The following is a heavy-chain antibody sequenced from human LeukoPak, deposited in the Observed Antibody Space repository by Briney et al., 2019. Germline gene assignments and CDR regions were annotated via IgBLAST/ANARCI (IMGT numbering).Heavy chain of an antibody. D-gene: IGHD5-18*01. CDR3: ARGLDASMETAYDY. J-gene: IGHJ4*02. CDR1: GGSFNAYA. V-gene: IGHV1-69*05. CDR2: IIPIFGTS. Sequence: SVKVSCKASGGSFNAYAISWVRQAPGQGLEWMGGIIPIFGTSNYAQKLQGRVTISTDESTSTAYMEVSSLRSEDTAIYYCARGLDASMETAYDYWGQGTLVSVSS.